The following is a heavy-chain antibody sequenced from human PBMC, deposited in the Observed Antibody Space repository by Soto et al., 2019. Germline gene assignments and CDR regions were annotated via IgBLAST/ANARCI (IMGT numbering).Heavy chain of an antibody. Sequence: GGSLRLSCAASGFTFDDYAMHWVRQAPGEGLEWLSGISWNSGSIGYADSVKGRFTISRDNAKNFLYLQMNSLRAEDTALYYCAKDGSAGSCCSSGFDPWGQGTLVTVSS. CDR2: ISWNSGSI. CDR1: GFTFDDYA. J-gene: IGHJ5*02. V-gene: IGHV3-9*01. D-gene: IGHD2-15*01. CDR3: AKDGSAGSCCSSGFDP.